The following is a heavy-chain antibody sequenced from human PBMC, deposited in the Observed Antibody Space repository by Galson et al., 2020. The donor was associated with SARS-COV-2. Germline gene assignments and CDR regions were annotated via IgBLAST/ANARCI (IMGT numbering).Heavy chain of an antibody. CDR3: LRGLTIDY. J-gene: IGHJ4*02. D-gene: IGHD3-10*01. Sequence: GESLKISCAASGFTFSTYWMHWVRQAPGKGLVWVSRINSDGSRTTYADSVKGRFTISRDNAKNTLYLQMNSLRAKDTAVYYCLRGLTIDYWGQGTLVSVSS. CDR2: INSDGSRT. V-gene: IGHV3-74*01. CDR1: GFTFSTYW.